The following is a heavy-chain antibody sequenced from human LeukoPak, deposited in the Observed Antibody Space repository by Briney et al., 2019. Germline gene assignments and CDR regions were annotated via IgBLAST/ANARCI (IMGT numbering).Heavy chain of an antibody. CDR1: GFTFSSYS. D-gene: IGHD5-24*01. V-gene: IGHV4-34*01. CDR2: INHSGST. CDR3: ARGRWLQPFDY. J-gene: IGHJ4*02. Sequence: GSLRLSCAASGFTFSSYSMNWVRQAPAKGLEWIGEINHSGSTNYNPSLKSRVTISVDTSKNQFSLKLSSVTAADTAVYYCARGRWLQPFDYWGQGTLVTVSS.